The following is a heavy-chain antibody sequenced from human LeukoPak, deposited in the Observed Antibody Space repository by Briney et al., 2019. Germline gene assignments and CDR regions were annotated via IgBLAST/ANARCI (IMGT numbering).Heavy chain of an antibody. D-gene: IGHD1-26*01. CDR3: ARASIVGATTYYYYYYYMDV. Sequence: RESXPAXVKPTQTLTLTCTFSGFSLSTRGMCVSXIRQPPGKALEWLSRIDWDDDKYYSTSLKTRRTISKDNSNNQEVLTMTNMDPVDTATYYCARASIVGATTYYYYYYYMDVWGKGTTVTVSS. V-gene: IGHV2-70*11. J-gene: IGHJ6*03. CDR1: GFSLSTRGMC. CDR2: IDWDDDK.